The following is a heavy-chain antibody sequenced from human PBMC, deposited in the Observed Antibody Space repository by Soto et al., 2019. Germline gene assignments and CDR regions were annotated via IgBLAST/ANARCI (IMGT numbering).Heavy chain of an antibody. CDR2: ISYDGSNK. CDR1: GFTFSSYG. V-gene: IGHV3-30*18. D-gene: IGHD3-22*01. Sequence: PGGSLRLSCAASGFTFSSYGMHWVRQVPGKGLEWVAVISYDGSNKYYADSVKGRFTISRDNSKNTLYLQMNSLRAEDTAVYYCAKDLHYFDISGEYDPNYYFHYWGQGTLVTVSS. J-gene: IGHJ4*02. CDR3: AKDLHYFDISGEYDPNYYFHY.